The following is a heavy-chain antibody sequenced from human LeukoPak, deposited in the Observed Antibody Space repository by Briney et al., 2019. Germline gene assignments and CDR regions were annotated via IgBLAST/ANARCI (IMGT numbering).Heavy chain of an antibody. CDR2: ISADVTST. J-gene: IGHJ4*02. Sequence: GGSLRLSCAASGFTLSAYWMHWVRQAPGKGLVWVSRISADVTSTIYADSVKGRFTISRDNAKNTLYLQMNSLRAEDTAIYYCAKDDIASVDPYWGLGTLVTVSS. V-gene: IGHV3-74*01. CDR3: AKDDIASVDPY. CDR1: GFTLSAYW. D-gene: IGHD2-15*01.